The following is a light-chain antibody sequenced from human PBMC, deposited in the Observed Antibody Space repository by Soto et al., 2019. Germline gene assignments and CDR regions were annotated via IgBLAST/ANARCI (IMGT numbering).Light chain of an antibody. Sequence: EIVLTQSPGTLSLSPGERATLSCRASQSVGSNYLGWYQQKPGQAPRLLIYGASSRATGTPDRFSGGGSGTDFTLTISRLEPEDFAVYYCHQYATSPLTFGGGTKVDIK. CDR2: GAS. CDR3: HQYATSPLT. CDR1: QSVGSNY. V-gene: IGKV3-20*01. J-gene: IGKJ4*01.